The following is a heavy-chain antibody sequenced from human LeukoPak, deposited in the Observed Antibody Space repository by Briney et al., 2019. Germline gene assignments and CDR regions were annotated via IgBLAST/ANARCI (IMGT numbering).Heavy chain of an antibody. V-gene: IGHV4-59*01. D-gene: IGHD5-18*01. CDR2: IYYSGST. Sequence: SETLSLTCSFSGGSISNYYWSWVRQPPGKGLEWIGYIYYSGSTDYNPSLKSRVTISIDTSKNHFSLRLSSVTAADTASYYCARGYAYGPNYYFDYWGQGTWSPSPQ. CDR1: GGSISNYY. CDR3: ARGYAYGPNYYFDY. J-gene: IGHJ4*02.